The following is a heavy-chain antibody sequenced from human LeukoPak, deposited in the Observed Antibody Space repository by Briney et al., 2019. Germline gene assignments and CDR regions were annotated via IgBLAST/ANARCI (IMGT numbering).Heavy chain of an antibody. V-gene: IGHV4-59*08. J-gene: IGHJ5*02. CDR2: VYYSGST. D-gene: IGHD4-23*01. CDR1: GGSINNY. Sequence: PSETLSLTCTVSGGSINNYWSWIRQPPGKGLEWIGYVYYSGSTNYNPSLKSRVTISVDTSKNQFSLKLSSVTAADTAVYYCARLERASYGGKGALVHWFDPWGQGTLVTVSS. CDR3: ARLERASYGGKGALVHWFDP.